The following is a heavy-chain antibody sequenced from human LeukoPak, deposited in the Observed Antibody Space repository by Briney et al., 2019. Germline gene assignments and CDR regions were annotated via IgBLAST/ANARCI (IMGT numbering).Heavy chain of an antibody. CDR2: ISSSGSTI. Sequence: GGSLRLSCAASGFSFSSYGMTWVRQAPGKGLEWVSYISSSGSTIYHADSVKGRFTISRDNAKNSLYLQMNSLRAEDTAVYYCAELGITMIGGVWGKGTTVTISS. V-gene: IGHV3-48*04. J-gene: IGHJ6*04. CDR3: AELGITMIGGV. D-gene: IGHD3-10*02. CDR1: GFSFSSYG.